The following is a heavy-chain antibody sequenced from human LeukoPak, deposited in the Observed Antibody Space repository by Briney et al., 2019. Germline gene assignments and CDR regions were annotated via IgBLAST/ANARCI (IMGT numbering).Heavy chain of an antibody. D-gene: IGHD5-24*01. CDR3: TTDQFNSFDI. CDR1: GFTFSGPT. Sequence: GGTLKLSCTASGFTFSGPTVHWVRQASGKGLEWVGRMRSKANSFVTTYTTSVQGRFTIYRDDSKNTAYLQMNSLRTEDTALYYCTTDQFNSFDIWGRGTMVTVSS. CDR2: MRSKANSFVT. J-gene: IGHJ3*02. V-gene: IGHV3-73*01.